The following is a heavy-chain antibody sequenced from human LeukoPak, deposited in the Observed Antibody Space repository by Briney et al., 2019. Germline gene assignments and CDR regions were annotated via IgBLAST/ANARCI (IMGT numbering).Heavy chain of an antibody. CDR3: ASTGYYDILTGYYSDY. V-gene: IGHV3-23*01. CDR2: ISGSGVST. Sequence: GGSLRLSCAASGFTFSSYAMSWVRQAPGKGLEWVSAISGSGVSTYYADSVKGRFTISRDNSKNTLYLQMNSLRAEDTAVYYCASTGYYDILTGYYSDYWGQGTLVTVSS. CDR1: GFTFSSYA. J-gene: IGHJ4*02. D-gene: IGHD3-9*01.